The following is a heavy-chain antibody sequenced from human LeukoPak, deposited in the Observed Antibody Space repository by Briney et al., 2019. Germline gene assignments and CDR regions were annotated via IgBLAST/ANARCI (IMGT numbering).Heavy chain of an antibody. J-gene: IGHJ4*02. D-gene: IGHD3-3*01. V-gene: IGHV2-5*02. Sequence: SGPTLANPXQTLTLTCTLSGFSLTTSRVAVGWIRQPPGKALEWLALIYWDDDKRYSPSLKSRLTITKDTSKSQAVLTMTNMGPVNTATYHCARSYYDSVEYWGQGTLVTVSS. CDR3: ARSYYDSVEY. CDR1: GFSLTTSRVA. CDR2: IYWDDDK.